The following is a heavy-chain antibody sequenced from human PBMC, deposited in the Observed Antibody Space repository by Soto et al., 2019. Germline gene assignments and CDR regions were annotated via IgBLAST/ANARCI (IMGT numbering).Heavy chain of an antibody. CDR1: GFTFSSYG. D-gene: IGHD2-15*01. CDR3: AKGEGDCSGGSCYYYYYYGMDV. J-gene: IGHJ6*02. V-gene: IGHV3-30*18. CDR2: ISYDGSNK. Sequence: GGSLRLSCAASGFTFSSYGMHWVRQAPGKGLEWVAVISYDGSNKYYADSVKGRFTISRDNSKNTLYLQMNSLRAEDTAVYYCAKGEGDCSGGSCYYYYYYGMDVWGQGTTVTVSS.